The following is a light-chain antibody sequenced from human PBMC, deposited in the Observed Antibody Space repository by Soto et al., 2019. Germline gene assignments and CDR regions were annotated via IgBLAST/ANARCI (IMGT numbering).Light chain of an antibody. CDR3: QQYGGSSYT. CDR1: QSVSSSY. J-gene: IGKJ2*01. CDR2: GAS. Sequence: EIVLTQSPGTLSLSPGERATLSCRASQSVSSSYLAWYQQNPGQPPRLLIYGASSRATGIPDRFSGSGSGTDFTLTISRLEPEDFAVYYCQQYGGSSYTFGQGNKLEIK. V-gene: IGKV3-20*01.